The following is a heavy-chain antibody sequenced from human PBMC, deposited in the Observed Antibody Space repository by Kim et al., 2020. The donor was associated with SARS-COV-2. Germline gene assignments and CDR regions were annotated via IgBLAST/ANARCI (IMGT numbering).Heavy chain of an antibody. D-gene: IGHD3-10*01. J-gene: IGHJ5*01. CDR1: GYTFTSYG. V-gene: IGHV1-18*01. Sequence: ASVKVSCKASGYTFTSYGISWVRQAPGQGLEWMGWISAYNGNTNYAQKLQGRVTMTTDTSTSTAYMELRSLRSDDTAVYYCAREPNNYGSGSYYKHGWFDTRGHGTPVTVSS. CDR2: ISAYNGNT. CDR3: AREPNNYGSGSYYKHGWFDT.